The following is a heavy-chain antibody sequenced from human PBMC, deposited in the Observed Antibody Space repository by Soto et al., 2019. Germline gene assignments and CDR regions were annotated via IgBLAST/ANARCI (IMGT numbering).Heavy chain of an antibody. D-gene: IGHD3-3*01. CDR3: AREGVFGLVKIVPPDY. CDR2: ISFDGTTK. Sequence: GGSLRLSCTASGFGFDSYGMLWVHQAPGKGPEWVAFISFDGTTKYYADSVRGRFTISRDNSENTLYLQLDTVRPEDTAQYYCAREGVFGLVKIVPPDYWGQGAQVTVSS. V-gene: IGHV3-30*04. J-gene: IGHJ4*02. CDR1: GFGFDSYG.